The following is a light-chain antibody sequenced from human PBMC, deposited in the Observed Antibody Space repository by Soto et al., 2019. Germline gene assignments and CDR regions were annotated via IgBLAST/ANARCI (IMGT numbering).Light chain of an antibody. CDR1: SSDVGGYNY. Sequence: QSVLTQPASVSGSPGQSITISFTGTSSDVGGYNYVSWYQQHPGQAPRLMIYEVSNRPSGVSNRFSGSKSGNTASLTISGLQAEDEADYYCSSYTTTNTYVFGTGTKVTVL. J-gene: IGLJ1*01. CDR3: SSYTTTNTYV. V-gene: IGLV2-14*01. CDR2: EVS.